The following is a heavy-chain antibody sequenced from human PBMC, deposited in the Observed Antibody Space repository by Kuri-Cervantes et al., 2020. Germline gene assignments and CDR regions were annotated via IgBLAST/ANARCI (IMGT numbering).Heavy chain of an antibody. CDR3: AKGNIAVAGYYMDV. D-gene: IGHD6-19*01. J-gene: IGHJ6*03. Sequence: GESLKISCAASGFTFNSYNMNWVRQAPGEGLEWVSYISDSGTTIYYADSVRGRFSISRDNAKTSLYLQMDSLRAEDTAIYYCAKGNIAVAGYYMDVWGKGTTVTVSS. CDR2: ISDSGTTI. CDR1: GFTFNSYN. V-gene: IGHV3-48*01.